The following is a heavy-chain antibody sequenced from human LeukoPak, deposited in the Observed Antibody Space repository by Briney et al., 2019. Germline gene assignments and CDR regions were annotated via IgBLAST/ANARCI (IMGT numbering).Heavy chain of an antibody. CDR3: ARLRIAVAGRAL. CDR1: GGSISNSSYY. V-gene: IGHV4-39*01. Sequence: KPSETLSLTCTVSGGSISNSSYYWGWIRQPPGKGLEWIGSIYYSGSTYYNPSLKSRVTISVDTSKNQFSLKLSSVTAADTAVYYCARLRIAVAGRALWGQGTLVTVSS. J-gene: IGHJ4*02. D-gene: IGHD6-19*01. CDR2: IYYSGST.